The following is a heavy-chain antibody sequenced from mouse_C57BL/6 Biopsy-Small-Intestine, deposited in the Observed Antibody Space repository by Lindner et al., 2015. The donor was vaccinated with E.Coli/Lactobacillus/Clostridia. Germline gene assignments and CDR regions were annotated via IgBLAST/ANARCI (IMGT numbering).Heavy chain of an antibody. J-gene: IGHJ3*01. D-gene: IGHD2-12*01. CDR2: IYPGDGDT. V-gene: IGHV1-82*01. Sequence: VQLQESGPELVKPGASVKISCKASGYVFSRSWMNWVKQRPGEGLEWIGRIYPGDGDTNYNGKFKDKATLSADKSSSTAYMQLSRLTSEDSAVYFCVREGHYSDAANWGQGDSGHCLC. CDR3: VREGHYSDAAN. CDR1: GYVFSRSW.